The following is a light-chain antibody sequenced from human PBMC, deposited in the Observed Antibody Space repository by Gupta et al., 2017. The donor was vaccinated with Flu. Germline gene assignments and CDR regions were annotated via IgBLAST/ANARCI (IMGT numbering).Light chain of an antibody. CDR1: QNIKGA. J-gene: IGKJ2*02. Sequence: SLSASVGDRVSITCRAGQNIKGALNWFQQKAGEDPKLLISGTSRLRSGVPSRFSGSSSGTEFTLTINSLQPEDSATYYCQESYNYPPASTFGQGTKVEIK. V-gene: IGKV1-39*01. CDR3: QESYNYPPAST. CDR2: GTS.